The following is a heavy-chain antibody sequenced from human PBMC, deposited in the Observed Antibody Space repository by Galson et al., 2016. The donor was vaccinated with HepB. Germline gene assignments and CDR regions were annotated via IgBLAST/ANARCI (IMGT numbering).Heavy chain of an antibody. CDR1: GYTFTTYW. V-gene: IGHV5-10-1*01. Sequence: QSGAEVKKSGESLRISCKGSGYTFTTYWISWVRQMPGKGLEWMGRIDPSDSYITYSPSFQGHVTISVDKSITTAYLQWSSLKASDTAIYFCVRDYYDISGYFDYWGQGTLVTVSS. D-gene: IGHD3-22*01. CDR3: VRDYYDISGYFDY. CDR2: IDPSDSYI. J-gene: IGHJ4*02.